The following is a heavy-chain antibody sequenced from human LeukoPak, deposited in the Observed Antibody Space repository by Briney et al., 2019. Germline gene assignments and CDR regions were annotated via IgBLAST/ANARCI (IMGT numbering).Heavy chain of an antibody. Sequence: GGSLRLSCAASGFTFSSYAMSWVRQAPGKGLEWVSAISGSGGSTYYADSVKGRFTISRDNSKNTLYLQMNSLRAEDTAVYYCARDFPMKDIVVVPAATFDYWGQGTLVTVSS. V-gene: IGHV3-23*01. D-gene: IGHD2-2*01. CDR1: GFTFSSYA. CDR3: ARDFPMKDIVVVPAATFDY. CDR2: ISGSGGST. J-gene: IGHJ4*02.